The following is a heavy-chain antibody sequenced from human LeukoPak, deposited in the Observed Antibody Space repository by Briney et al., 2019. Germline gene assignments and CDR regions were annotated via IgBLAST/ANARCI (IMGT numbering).Heavy chain of an antibody. D-gene: IGHD2-15*01. CDR1: GYSFISYW. Sequence: GESLKISYESSGYSFISYWIGWVRQMPGKGLEWMGIIYPGDSDTRYSPSFQGQVTISADKSTSTAYLQWSGLKASDSAMYYCARHGRGSCSGGSCYHHDYWGQGTLVTVSS. CDR3: ARHGRGSCSGGSCYHHDY. CDR2: IYPGDSDT. J-gene: IGHJ4*02. V-gene: IGHV5-51*01.